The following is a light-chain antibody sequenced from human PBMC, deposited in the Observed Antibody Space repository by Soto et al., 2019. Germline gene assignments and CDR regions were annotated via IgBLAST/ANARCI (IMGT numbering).Light chain of an antibody. CDR1: SSNIGAGYD. CDR3: QSYATGLSVLYV. CDR2: GNN. Sequence: QSVLTQPPSVSGAPGQRVTISCTGSSSNIGAGYDVHWYQQLPGTAPKLLIYGNNNRPSGVPHRFSGSKSGTSASLAVTGLQAEDEADYYCQSYATGLSVLYVFGTGTKLTVL. V-gene: IGLV1-40*01. J-gene: IGLJ1*01.